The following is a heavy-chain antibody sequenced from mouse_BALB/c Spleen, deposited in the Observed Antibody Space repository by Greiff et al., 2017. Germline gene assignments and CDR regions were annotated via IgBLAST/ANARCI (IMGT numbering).Heavy chain of an antibody. CDR1: GFTFSSYG. J-gene: IGHJ3*01. CDR2: ISSGGSYT. V-gene: IGHV5-6*01. Sequence: EVKVVESGGDLVKPGGSLKLSCAASGFTFSSYGMSWVRQTPDKRLEWVATISSGGSYTYYPDSVKGRFTISRDNAKNTLYLQMSSLKSEDTAMYYGARHLQAEPFAYWGQGTLVTVSA. CDR3: ARHLQAEPFAY. D-gene: IGHD2-1*01.